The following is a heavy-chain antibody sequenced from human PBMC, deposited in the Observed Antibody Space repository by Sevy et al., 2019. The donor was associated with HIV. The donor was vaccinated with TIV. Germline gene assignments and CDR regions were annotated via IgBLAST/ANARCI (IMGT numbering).Heavy chain of an antibody. CDR2: ISGIDDST. Sequence: GGSLRLSCAVSGFTFSTYAMSWVRQAPGKGLEWVSTISGIDDSTYYADSVKGRFTVSRDNSKNTLYLRMNGLRAEDTAVYYCAKNDDYYTSGGTGTFDYWGQGTLVTVSS. D-gene: IGHD3-22*01. CDR1: GFTFSTYA. V-gene: IGHV3-23*01. CDR3: AKNDDYYTSGGTGTFDY. J-gene: IGHJ4*02.